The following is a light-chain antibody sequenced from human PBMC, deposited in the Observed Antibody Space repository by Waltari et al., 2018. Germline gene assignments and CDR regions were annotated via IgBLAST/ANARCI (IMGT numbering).Light chain of an antibody. J-gene: IGLJ1*01. Sequence: QSALTQPPSASGSPGQSVTISCTGTRSDVGGYNYVSWYQQHPGKAPKRMIYEVNERPSGVPDRFSGSKSGNTASLTVSGLQAEDEADYYCSSYAGSNYYVFGTGTKVTVL. CDR2: EVN. CDR3: SSYAGSNYYV. V-gene: IGLV2-8*01. CDR1: RSDVGGYNY.